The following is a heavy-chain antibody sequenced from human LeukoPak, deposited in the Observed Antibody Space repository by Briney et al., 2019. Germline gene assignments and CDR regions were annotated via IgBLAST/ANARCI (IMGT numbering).Heavy chain of an antibody. J-gene: IGHJ2*01. CDR2: IYYSGST. Sequence: SETLSLTCTVSGGSISSYYWSWIRQPPGKGLEWIGYIYYSGSTNYNPSLKSRVTISVDTSKNQFSLKLSSVTAADTAVYYCARESYYDSSGYTDRYWYFDLWGRGTLVTVSS. D-gene: IGHD3-22*01. CDR3: ARESYYDSSGYTDRYWYFDL. V-gene: IGHV4-59*01. CDR1: GGSISSYY.